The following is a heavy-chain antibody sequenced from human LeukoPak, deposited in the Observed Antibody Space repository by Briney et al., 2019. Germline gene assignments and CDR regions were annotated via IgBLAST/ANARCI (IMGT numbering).Heavy chain of an antibody. V-gene: IGHV4-61*02. CDR2: IYTSGST. Sequence: TLSLTCTVSGGSISSGNYYWSWIRQPAGKGLEWVGRIYTSGSTNYNPSLKSRVTISVDTSKSQFSLKLSSVIAADTAVYYCARATYEDFDSWGQGTLVTVSS. J-gene: IGHJ4*02. CDR1: GGSISSGNYY. D-gene: IGHD3-22*01. CDR3: ARATYEDFDS.